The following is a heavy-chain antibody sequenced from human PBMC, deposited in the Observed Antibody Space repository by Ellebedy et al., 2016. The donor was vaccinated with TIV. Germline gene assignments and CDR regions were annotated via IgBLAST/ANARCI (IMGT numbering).Heavy chain of an antibody. V-gene: IGHV3-7*01. CDR3: ARRGSYGDYAVQINSWFDT. Sequence: PGGSLRLSCAASGFSFRSYWMSWVRQAPGKGLEWVANIYQDGSKQYYVDSVKGRFTISRDNADNSLFLQMNSLRAEDTAVYYCARRGSYGDYAVQINSWFDTWGRGTLVAVSS. CDR1: GFSFRSYW. J-gene: IGHJ5*02. D-gene: IGHD4-17*01. CDR2: IYQDGSKQ.